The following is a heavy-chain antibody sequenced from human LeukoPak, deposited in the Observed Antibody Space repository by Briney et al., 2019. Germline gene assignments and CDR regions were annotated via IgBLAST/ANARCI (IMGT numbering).Heavy chain of an antibody. CDR2: MNPNSANT. V-gene: IGHV1-8*01. CDR1: GYTFTTYE. D-gene: IGHD2-8*02. Sequence: ASVKVSCKASGYTFTTYEINWVRQATGKGLEWMGWMNPNSANTGYAQKFQGRATITRNTSISTAYMELNSLRSDDTAVYYCARARLVRGPVTPLYYFDYWGQGVLVTVSS. J-gene: IGHJ4*02. CDR3: ARARLVRGPVTPLYYFDY.